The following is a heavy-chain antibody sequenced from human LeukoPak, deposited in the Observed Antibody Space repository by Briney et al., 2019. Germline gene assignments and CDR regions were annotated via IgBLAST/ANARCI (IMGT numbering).Heavy chain of an antibody. Sequence: PSETLSLTCAVSGGSISSSNWWSWVRQPPGKGLEWIGEIYHSGSTNYNPSLKSRVTISEDKSKNQFSLKLSSVTAADTAVYYCARVEDMNWNLDYWGQGTLVTVSS. V-gene: IGHV4-4*02. CDR1: GGSISSSNW. CDR2: IYHSGST. J-gene: IGHJ4*02. CDR3: ARVEDMNWNLDY. D-gene: IGHD1-1*01.